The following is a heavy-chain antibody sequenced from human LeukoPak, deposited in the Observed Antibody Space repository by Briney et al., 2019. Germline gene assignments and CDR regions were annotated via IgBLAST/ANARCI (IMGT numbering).Heavy chain of an antibody. CDR2: IYYSGST. D-gene: IGHD6-25*01. J-gene: IGHJ2*01. V-gene: IGHV4-59*08. CDR3: ARQGGGFWYFDL. CDR1: GGSISSYY. Sequence: SETLSLACTVSGGSISSYYWSWIRQPPGKGLEWIGYIYYSGSTNYNPSLKSRVTISVDTSKNQFSLKLSSVTAADTAVYYCARQGGGFWYFDLWGRGTLVTVSS.